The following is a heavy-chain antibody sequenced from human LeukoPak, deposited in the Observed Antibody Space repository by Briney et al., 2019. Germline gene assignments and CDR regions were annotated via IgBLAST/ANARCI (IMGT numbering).Heavy chain of an antibody. V-gene: IGHV4-59*01. CDR3: ASSTTVVTHVDY. Sequence: SETRSLTCTVSGGSISSYFWSWIRQPPGKKLEWIGYIYYSGSTNYNPSLKSRVTISVDTSKNQFSLRLSSVTAADTAVYYCASSTTVVTHVDYWGQGTLVTVSS. CDR1: GGSISSYF. J-gene: IGHJ4*02. CDR2: IYYSGST. D-gene: IGHD4-23*01.